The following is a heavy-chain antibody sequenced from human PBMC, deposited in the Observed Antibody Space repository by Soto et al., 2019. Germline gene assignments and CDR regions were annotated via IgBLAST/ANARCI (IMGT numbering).Heavy chain of an antibody. CDR2: ISGSGGST. D-gene: IGHD2-2*01. CDR3: AKAEFVVVDNY. Sequence: CIRQAPGKGLEWVSAISGSGGSTYYADSVKGRFTISRDNSKNTLYLQMNSLRAEDTAVYYCAKAEFVVVDNYWGQGTLVTVSS. J-gene: IGHJ4*02. V-gene: IGHV3-23*01.